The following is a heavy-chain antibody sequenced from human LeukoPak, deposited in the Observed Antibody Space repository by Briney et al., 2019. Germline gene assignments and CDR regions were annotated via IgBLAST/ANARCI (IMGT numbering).Heavy chain of an antibody. CDR3: ARGTYYYDSSGYEFDY. CDR1: GSTFSSYW. CDR2: IKQDGSEK. J-gene: IGHJ4*02. D-gene: IGHD3-22*01. Sequence: GGSLRLSCAASGSTFSSYWMSWVRQAPGKGLEWVANIKQDGSEKYYVDSVKGRFTISRDNAKNSLYLQMNSLRAEDTAVYYCARGTYYYDSSGYEFDYWGQGTLVTVSS. V-gene: IGHV3-7*01.